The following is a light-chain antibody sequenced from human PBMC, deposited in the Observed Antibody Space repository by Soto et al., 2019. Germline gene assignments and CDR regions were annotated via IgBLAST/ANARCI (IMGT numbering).Light chain of an antibody. CDR3: QHYGSAPRT. J-gene: IGKJ1*01. CDR2: DAS. Sequence: EIVLTQSPGTLSLSPGERAILSCRASQSVSSDSLAWYRQKPGQAPRLLVYDASSRATSIPDRFSGSGSGTDFSLTISRLEPEDFEVYYCQHYGSAPRTFGQGTKVEIK. CDR1: QSVSSDS. V-gene: IGKV3-20*01.